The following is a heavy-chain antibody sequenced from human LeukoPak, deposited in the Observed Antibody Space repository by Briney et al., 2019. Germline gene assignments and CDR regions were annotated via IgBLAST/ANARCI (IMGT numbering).Heavy chain of an antibody. D-gene: IGHD3-10*01. CDR2: ISYDGSNK. J-gene: IGHJ4*02. Sequence: PGRSQRLSCAASGFTVSSYAMHWVRQAPGKGLEWVAVISYDGSNKYYADSVKGRFTISRDNSKNTLYLQMNSLRAEDTAVYYCARTPFTMVRGVIIEDHYFDYWGQGTLVTVSS. CDR1: GFTVSSYA. CDR3: ARTPFTMVRGVIIEDHYFDY. V-gene: IGHV3-30*01.